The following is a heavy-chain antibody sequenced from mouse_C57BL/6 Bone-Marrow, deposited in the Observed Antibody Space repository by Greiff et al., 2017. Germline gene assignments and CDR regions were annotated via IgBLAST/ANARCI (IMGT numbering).Heavy chain of an antibody. CDR2: ISYSGNT. CDR3: ARRNWAFDY. J-gene: IGHJ2*01. CDR1: GYSITSDY. V-gene: IGHV3-8*01. Sequence: EVKLQESGPGLAKPSQTLSLTCSVTGYSITSDYWNWLRKFPGNKLEYMGYISYSGNTYYNPSLKSRISITRDTSKKQYYRQLNSVTTEDTATYYCARRNWAFDYWGQGTTLTVSS. D-gene: IGHD4-1*01.